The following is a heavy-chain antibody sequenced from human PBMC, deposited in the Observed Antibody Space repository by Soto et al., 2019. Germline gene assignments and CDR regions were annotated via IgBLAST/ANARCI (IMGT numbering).Heavy chain of an antibody. D-gene: IGHD1-26*01. CDR3: AKNQGVELVPLATVDWFDP. CDR1: GFIFENFG. V-gene: IGHV3-23*01. Sequence: GGSLRLSCAASGFIFENFGMSWVRQAPGKGLEWISSISGSGFKKYYADSVKGRFTISRDNSKSTVYLELNNLSAEDTAVYHCAKNQGVELVPLATVDWFDPWGQGSVVTVSA. J-gene: IGHJ5*02. CDR2: ISGSGFKK.